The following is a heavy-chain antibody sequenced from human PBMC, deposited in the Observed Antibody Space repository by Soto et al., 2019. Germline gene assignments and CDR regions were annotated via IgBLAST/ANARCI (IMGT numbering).Heavy chain of an antibody. CDR1: DESCSGYY. J-gene: IGHJ6*02. CDR3: ARACGSLLYGLYL. CDR2: INHSGST. Sequence: PWRNPYIRCAVYDESCSGYYWSWVRQPPGKGLEWIGEINHSGSTNYNPSLKSRVTISVDTSKNQFSLKLSSVTAADTAVYYCARACGSLLYGLYLWGPLTTFT. V-gene: IGHV4-34*01. D-gene: IGHD1-26*01.